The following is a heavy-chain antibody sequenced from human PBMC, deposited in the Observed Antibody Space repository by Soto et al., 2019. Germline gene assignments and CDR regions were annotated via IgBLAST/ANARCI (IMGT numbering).Heavy chain of an antibody. CDR1: GFTFSDYY. D-gene: IGHD3-3*01. Sequence: QVQLVESGGGLVKPGESLRLSCAASGFTFSDYYMTWIRQAPGKGLEWVSYISGSGSTIYYADSVKGRFSISRDNTKNSLYLQMNSLRAEDTAVYFCARKPGFWSTHGYFDFWGQGTLVTVSS. V-gene: IGHV3-11*01. J-gene: IGHJ4*02. CDR2: ISGSGSTI. CDR3: ARKPGFWSTHGYFDF.